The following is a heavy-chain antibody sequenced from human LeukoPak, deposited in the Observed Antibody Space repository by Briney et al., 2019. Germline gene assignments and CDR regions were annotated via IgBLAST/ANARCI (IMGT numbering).Heavy chain of an antibody. Sequence: GGSLRLSCAASGFTFSPYSMNWVRQSPGKGLEWVSSISTRSNYIYYADSVKGRFTISRDNARNSLYLQMNSLRAEDTAVYYCAREGMMITFGGPWGYFDYWGRGTLVTVSS. CDR2: ISTRSNYI. CDR1: GFTFSPYS. J-gene: IGHJ4*02. V-gene: IGHV3-21*01. CDR3: AREGMMITFGGPWGYFDY. D-gene: IGHD3-16*01.